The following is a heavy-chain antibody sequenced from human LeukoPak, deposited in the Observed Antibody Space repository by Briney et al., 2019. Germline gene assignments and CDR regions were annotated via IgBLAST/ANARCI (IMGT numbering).Heavy chain of an antibody. J-gene: IGHJ4*02. CDR3: ARVIPTDFWSGYFDY. CDR1: GFTFSSYA. V-gene: IGHV3-30-3*01. Sequence: GGSLRLSCAASGFTFSSYAMHWVRQAPGKGLEWVAVISYDGSNKYYADSVKGRFTISRDNSKNTLYLQMNSLRAEDTAVYYCARVIPTDFWSGYFDYWGQGTLVTVSS. CDR2: ISYDGSNK. D-gene: IGHD3-3*01.